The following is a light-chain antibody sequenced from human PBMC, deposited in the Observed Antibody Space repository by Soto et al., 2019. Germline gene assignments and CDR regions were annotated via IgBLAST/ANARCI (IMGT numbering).Light chain of an antibody. J-gene: IGKJ2*01. CDR3: QQYGRSPYT. CDR2: GAS. CDR1: QSFTSNY. V-gene: IGKV3-20*01. Sequence: EIVLTQSPGTLSLSPGERAILSCRASQSFTSNYLAWYQQKPGQAPRLLIYGASSRATGIPDRFSGSGSGIDFTLIISGLEPEDSAVYYCQQYGRSPYTFGQGTKLESK.